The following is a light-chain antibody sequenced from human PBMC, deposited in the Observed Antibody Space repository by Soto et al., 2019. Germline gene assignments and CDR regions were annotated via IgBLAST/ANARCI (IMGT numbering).Light chain of an antibody. CDR3: QQSYSTPLT. CDR1: QSIVTY. J-gene: IGKJ4*01. V-gene: IGKV1-39*01. CDR2: AAS. Sequence: DIQMTQSPNSLSASVGDRVTITCRASQSIVTYLNWYQQKPERAPKLLIYAASTLQSGVPSRFSGSGSGTDFTLTISSLQPEDFATYYCQQSYSTPLTFGGGTKVEIK.